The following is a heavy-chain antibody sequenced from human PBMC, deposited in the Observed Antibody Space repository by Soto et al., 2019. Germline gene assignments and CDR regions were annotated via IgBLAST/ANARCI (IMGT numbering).Heavy chain of an antibody. V-gene: IGHV4-34*01. J-gene: IGHJ4*02. D-gene: IGHD6-13*01. Sequence: SETLSLTCAVYGGSFSGYYWSWIRQPPGKGLEWIGEINHSGSTNYNPSLKSRVTISVDTSKNQFSLKLSSVTAADTAVYYCARASSSWYAYWGRGTLVTVSS. CDR3: ARASSSWYAY. CDR2: INHSGST. CDR1: GGSFSGYY.